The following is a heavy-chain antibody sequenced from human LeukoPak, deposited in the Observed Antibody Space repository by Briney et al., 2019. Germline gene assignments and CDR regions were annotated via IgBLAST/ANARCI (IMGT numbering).Heavy chain of an antibody. D-gene: IGHD6-19*01. CDR1: GFTFSSYG. CDR3: AKGSAVTGTLDY. CDR2: ISYDGSKK. J-gene: IGHJ4*02. Sequence: GGSLRLSCAASGFTFSSYGMHWVRRAPGKGLGWVAVISYDGSKKYYADSVKGRFTISRDNSKNTLYLQMNSLRTEDTAVYYCAKGSAVTGTLDYWGQGTLVTVSS. V-gene: IGHV3-30*18.